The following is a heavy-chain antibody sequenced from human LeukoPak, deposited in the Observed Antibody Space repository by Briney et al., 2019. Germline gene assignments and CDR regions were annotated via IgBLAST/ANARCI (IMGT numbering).Heavy chain of an antibody. CDR1: RFTFSSYD. Sequence: PGGTLRLSCAASRFTFSSYDMSWVRQAPGKGLEWVSAISGSGGSTYYADSVKGRFTISRDNSKNTLYLQMNSLKASDTAMYYCARHETGPYFDYWGQGTLVTVSS. CDR2: ISGSGGST. D-gene: IGHD1-1*01. V-gene: IGHV3-23*01. J-gene: IGHJ4*02. CDR3: ARHETGPYFDY.